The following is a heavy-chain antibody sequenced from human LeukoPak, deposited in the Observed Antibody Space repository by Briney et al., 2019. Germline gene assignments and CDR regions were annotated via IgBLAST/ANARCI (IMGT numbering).Heavy chain of an antibody. Sequence: SETLSLTCAVYGESFRAYYWTWLRQPPGKGLEWIGEISHSGNINYNPSLKSRVTISVDTSKNQFSLRLSSVTAADTAVYYCARRYSNYFFDYWGQGTLVTVSS. D-gene: IGHD4-11*01. CDR3: ARRYSNYFFDY. CDR2: ISHSGNI. V-gene: IGHV4-34*01. J-gene: IGHJ4*02. CDR1: GESFRAYY.